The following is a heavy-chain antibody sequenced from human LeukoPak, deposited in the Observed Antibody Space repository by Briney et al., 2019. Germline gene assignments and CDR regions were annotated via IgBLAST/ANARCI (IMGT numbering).Heavy chain of an antibody. Sequence: GASVTVSFTSSGYTFTSYGISWVRQAPGQGLEWMGWISAYNGNTNYAQKLQGRVTMTTDTSTSTAYMELRSLRSDDTAVYYCARDRQVRGVDHDAFDIWGQGTMVTVSS. V-gene: IGHV1-18*01. D-gene: IGHD3-10*01. CDR2: ISAYNGNT. J-gene: IGHJ3*02. CDR1: GYTFTSYG. CDR3: ARDRQVRGVDHDAFDI.